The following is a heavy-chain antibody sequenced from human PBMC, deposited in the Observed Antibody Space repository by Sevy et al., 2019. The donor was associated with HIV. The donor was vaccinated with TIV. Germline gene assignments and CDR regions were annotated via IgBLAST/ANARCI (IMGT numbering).Heavy chain of an antibody. CDR3: AREFEYSSSSTAFDI. Sequence: SETLSLTCTVSGGSISSYFWSWIRQPPGKGLEWIGYIYYSGSTNYNPSLKSRVTISVDTSKNQFSLKLSSVTAADTAVHYCAREFEYSSSSTAFDIWGQGTMVTVSS. CDR1: GGSISSYF. D-gene: IGHD6-6*01. V-gene: IGHV4-59*01. J-gene: IGHJ3*02. CDR2: IYYSGST.